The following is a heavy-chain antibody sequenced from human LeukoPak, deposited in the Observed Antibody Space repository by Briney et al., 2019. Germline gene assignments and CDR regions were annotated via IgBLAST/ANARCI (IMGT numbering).Heavy chain of an antibody. D-gene: IGHD5-24*01. J-gene: IGHJ6*03. CDR2: IYSGSST. CDR3: ARFARDGYNYYYYYMDV. CDR1: GFTVSSNY. Sequence: GGSLRLSCAASGFTVSSNYMSWVRQAPGKGLEWVSVIYSGSSTYYADSVKGRFTISRDNSKNTLYLQMNSLRAEDTAVYYCARFARDGYNYYYYYMDVWGKGTTVTVSS. V-gene: IGHV3-66*02.